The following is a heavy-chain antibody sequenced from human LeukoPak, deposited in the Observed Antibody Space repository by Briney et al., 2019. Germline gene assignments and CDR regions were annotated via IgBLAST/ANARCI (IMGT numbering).Heavy chain of an antibody. CDR1: GYTFTSYG. CDR2: ISAYNGNT. V-gene: IGHV1-18*01. J-gene: IGHJ4*02. Sequence: ASVTVSCKASGYTFTSYGISWVRQAPGQGLEWTGWISAYNGNTNYAQKLQGRVTMTTERSTTTAYLDLRSLRSDDTAVYYCARMLYDFWSGYYALGYWGQGTLVTVSS. D-gene: IGHD3-3*01. CDR3: ARMLYDFWSGYYALGY.